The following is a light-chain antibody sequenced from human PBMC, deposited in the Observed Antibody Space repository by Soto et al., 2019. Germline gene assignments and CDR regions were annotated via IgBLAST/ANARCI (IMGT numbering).Light chain of an antibody. V-gene: IGLV2-8*01. Sequence: QSVLTQPPSASGSPGQSVTISCTGTSSDVGGYNFVSWYQQHPGKVPKTTIYEVSKRPSGVPDRFSGSKSGNTASLTVSGLQAEDEADYYCSSFGGGNKVLFGGGTKLTVL. CDR1: SSDVGGYNF. CDR3: SSFGGGNKVL. J-gene: IGLJ3*02. CDR2: EVS.